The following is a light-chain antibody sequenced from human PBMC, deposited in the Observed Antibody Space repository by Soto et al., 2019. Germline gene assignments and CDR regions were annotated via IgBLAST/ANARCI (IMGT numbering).Light chain of an antibody. Sequence: DLQMTQSPSTLSASVGDRVTIXXRASQSISSWLAWYQQKPGTAPKLXIYKASSLESGVPSRFSGSGSGTEFTLTISSLQPDDFATYYCQQYVTAFRSFGQGTKVDIK. V-gene: IGKV1-5*03. J-gene: IGKJ1*01. CDR2: KAS. CDR3: QQYVTAFRS. CDR1: QSISSW.